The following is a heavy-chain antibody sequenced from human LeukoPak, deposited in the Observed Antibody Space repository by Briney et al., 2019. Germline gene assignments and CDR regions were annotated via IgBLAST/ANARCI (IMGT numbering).Heavy chain of an antibody. CDR1: GYTFTRYD. Sequence: ASVKVSCKASGYTFTRYDINWVRQATGQGLEWMGWMNPTSGKTGYTQKFQGRVTMTSDTSTGTAYMEMSSLRSEDTAVYYCARGSRYCSSDNCYHFDYWGQGTLVTGSS. V-gene: IGHV1-8*01. CDR3: ARGSRYCSSDNCYHFDY. CDR2: MNPTSGKT. J-gene: IGHJ4*02. D-gene: IGHD2-2*01.